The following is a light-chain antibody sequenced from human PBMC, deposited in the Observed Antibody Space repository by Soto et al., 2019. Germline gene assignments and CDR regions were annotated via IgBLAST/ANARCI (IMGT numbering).Light chain of an antibody. V-gene: IGKV2-28*01. CDR3: MQTLQTPLT. CDR1: QSLLHSNGYNC. CDR2: LGS. J-gene: IGKJ1*01. Sequence: DIVMTQSPLSLPVTPGEPASISCRSSQSLLHSNGYNCLDWYLQKPGQSPQLLIYLGSNRASGVPDRFSGSGSGTDCTLQISRVEAEDVGVYYCMQTLQTPLTFGQGTKVEI.